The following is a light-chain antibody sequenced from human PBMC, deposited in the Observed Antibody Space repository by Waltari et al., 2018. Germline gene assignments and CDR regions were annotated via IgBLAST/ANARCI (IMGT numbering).Light chain of an antibody. J-gene: IGLJ1*01. CDR1: TIAIGAYHD. CDR2: EVT. CDR3: SSFGGSNIYV. Sequence: QSALTPPPSASGSPGQSVTIPCTGTTIAIGAYHDIYRYPKPPGKAPKPIIFEVTKRPAGVPDRFSGSKSGNTASLTVSGLQAEDEADYYCSSFGGSNIYVFGTGTRVAVL. V-gene: IGLV2-8*01.